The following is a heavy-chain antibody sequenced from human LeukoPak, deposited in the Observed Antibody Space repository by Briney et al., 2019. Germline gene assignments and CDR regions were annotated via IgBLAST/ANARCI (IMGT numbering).Heavy chain of an antibody. CDR3: ARDRYYDSSGYYRRRGFDY. CDR1: GFTFSSYA. CDR2: ISYDGSNK. D-gene: IGHD3-22*01. J-gene: IGHJ4*02. V-gene: IGHV3-30-3*01. Sequence: PGGSLRLSCAASGFTFSSYAMHWVRQAPGKGLEWVAVISYDGSNKYYADSVKGRFTISRDNAKNSLYLQMNSLRAEDTAVYYCARDRYYDSSGYYRRRGFDYWGQGTLVTVSS.